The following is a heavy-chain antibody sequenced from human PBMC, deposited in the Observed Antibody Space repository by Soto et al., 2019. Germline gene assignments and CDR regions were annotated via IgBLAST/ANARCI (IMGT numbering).Heavy chain of an antibody. J-gene: IGHJ4*02. CDR3: ARDLGVTATGPNLDY. Sequence: PGGSLRLSCEASGFTFRTYSMNWVRQAPGKGLQWVAAISSSSAYIFYADSVKGRFTISRDNAKNSLYLQMNSLRAEDTAVYYCARDLGVTATGPNLDYWGKGTLVTVSS. V-gene: IGHV3-21*01. D-gene: IGHD6-25*01. CDR1: GFTFRTYS. CDR2: ISSSSAYI.